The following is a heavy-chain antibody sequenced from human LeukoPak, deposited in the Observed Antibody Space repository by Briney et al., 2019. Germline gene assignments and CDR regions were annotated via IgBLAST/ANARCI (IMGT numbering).Heavy chain of an antibody. D-gene: IGHD2-2*01. CDR3: ARGVVPAAPYYYYGMDV. Sequence: ASVKVSCKASGYTFTSYYMHWVRQPPGQGLEWMGIINPSGGSTSYAQKFQGRVTMTRDTSTSTVYMELSSLRSEDTAVYYCARGVVPAAPYYYYGMDVWGQGTTVTVSS. CDR1: GYTFTSYY. J-gene: IGHJ6*02. V-gene: IGHV1-46*01. CDR2: INPSGGST.